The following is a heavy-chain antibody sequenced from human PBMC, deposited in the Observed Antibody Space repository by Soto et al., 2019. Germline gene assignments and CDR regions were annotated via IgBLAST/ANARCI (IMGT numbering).Heavy chain of an antibody. V-gene: IGHV4-59*01. CDR1: GGSLSSYY. CDR3: ARAYGYYFDY. J-gene: IGHJ4*02. CDR2: IYYSGST. D-gene: IGHD3-10*01. Sequence: SDTLSLTCTVSGGSLSSYYWSWIRQPPGKGLEWIGYIYYSGSTNYNPSLKSRVTISVDTSKNQFSLKLSSVTAADTAVYYCARAYGYYFDYWGQGTLVTVSS.